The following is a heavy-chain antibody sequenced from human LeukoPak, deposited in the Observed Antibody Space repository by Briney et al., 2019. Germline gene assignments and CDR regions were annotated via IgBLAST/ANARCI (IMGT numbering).Heavy chain of an antibody. D-gene: IGHD2-15*01. Sequence: GGSLRLSCAASGFTFSSYGMHWVRQAPGKGLEWVAFIRYDGSNKYYADSVKGRFTISRDNSKNTLYLQMNSLRAEDTAVYYCAKPTGYCSGGSCYSDYYGMDVWGQGTTVTVSS. CDR3: AKPTGYCSGGSCYSDYYGMDV. CDR1: GFTFSSYG. J-gene: IGHJ6*02. CDR2: IRYDGSNK. V-gene: IGHV3-30*02.